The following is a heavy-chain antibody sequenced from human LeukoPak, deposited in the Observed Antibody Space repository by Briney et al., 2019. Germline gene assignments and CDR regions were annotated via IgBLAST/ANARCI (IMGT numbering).Heavy chain of an antibody. Sequence: GGSLRLSCVTSGFSFNTYTMNWVRQAPGKGLEWVSSIGSRGLPIFYADSVKGRFTISRDNVKKSLDLQMDSLRVEDTAVYYCATVVPADIWGQGTLVTVSS. V-gene: IGHV3-21*01. CDR2: IGSRGLPI. D-gene: IGHD2-2*02. CDR1: GFSFNTYT. CDR3: ATVVPADI. J-gene: IGHJ4*02.